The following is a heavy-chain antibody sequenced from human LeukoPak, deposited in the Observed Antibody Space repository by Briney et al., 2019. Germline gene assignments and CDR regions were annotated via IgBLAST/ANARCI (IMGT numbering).Heavy chain of an antibody. J-gene: IGHJ4*02. CDR3: ARDGPWYDSSGYYPQTFDY. V-gene: IGHV1-46*01. Sequence: ASVKVSCKASGHTFTSYYMHWVRQAPGQGLEWMGIINPSGGSTSYAQKFQGRVTMTRDTSTSTVYMELSSLRSEDTAVYYCARDGPWYDSSGYYPQTFDYWGQGTLVTVSS. CDR2: INPSGGST. CDR1: GHTFTSYY. D-gene: IGHD3-22*01.